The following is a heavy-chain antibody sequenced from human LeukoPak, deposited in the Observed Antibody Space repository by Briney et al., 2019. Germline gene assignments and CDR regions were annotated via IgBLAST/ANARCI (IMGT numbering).Heavy chain of an antibody. D-gene: IGHD5-12*01. CDR1: GFTFSSYG. CDR2: ISYDGSNK. J-gene: IGHJ4*02. V-gene: IGHV3-30*18. Sequence: GGSLRLSCAASGFTFSSYGMHWVRQAPGKGLEWVAVISYDGSNKYYADSVKGRFTISRDNSKNTLYLQMSGLRAEDTAVYYCAKDRRDGGYPYYFDYWGQGTLVTVSS. CDR3: AKDRRDGGYPYYFDY.